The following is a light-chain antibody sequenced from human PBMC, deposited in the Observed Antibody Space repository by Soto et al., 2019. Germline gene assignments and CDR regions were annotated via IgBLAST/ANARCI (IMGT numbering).Light chain of an antibody. CDR2: GAS. CDR1: QSVSSN. J-gene: IGKJ1*01. Sequence: EILMSQSPATLSVSPGERATLSRTASQSVSSNLAWYQQKPGQAPRLLIYGASTRATGIPARFSGSGSRTEFTLTISSLQSEDFAVYYCQQYNNWPQTFGQGTKVDIK. V-gene: IGKV3-15*01. CDR3: QQYNNWPQT.